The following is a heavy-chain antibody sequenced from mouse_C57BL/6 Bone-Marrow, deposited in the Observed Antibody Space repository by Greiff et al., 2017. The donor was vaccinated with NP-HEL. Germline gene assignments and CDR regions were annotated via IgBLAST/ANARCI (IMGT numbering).Heavy chain of an antibody. V-gene: IGHV1-22*01. D-gene: IGHD2-1*01. CDR2: INPNNGGT. Sequence: VQLQQSGPELVKPGASVKMSCKASGYTFTDYNMHWVKQSHGKSLEWIGYINPNNGGTSYNQKFKGKATLTVNKSSSTAYMELRSLTSDDSAVYYCASIYYGNYVDYWGQGTTLTVSS. CDR3: ASIYYGNYVDY. CDR1: GYTFTDYN. J-gene: IGHJ2*01.